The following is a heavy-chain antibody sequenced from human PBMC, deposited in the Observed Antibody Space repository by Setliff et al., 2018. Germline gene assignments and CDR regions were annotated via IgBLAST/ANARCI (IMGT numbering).Heavy chain of an antibody. CDR3: ARDGSTIDSSGYSILPYFDY. V-gene: IGHV3-7*01. Sequence: ETLSLTCTVSGGSISSSSYYWGWIRQPPGKGLEWVANSNQDGSENYYVDSVKGRFTISRDNSKNTLFLQMNSLRAEDTAVYYCARDGSTIDSSGYSILPYFDYWGQGTLVTVSS. CDR2: SNQDGSEN. J-gene: IGHJ4*02. D-gene: IGHD3-22*01. CDR1: GGSISSSSYY.